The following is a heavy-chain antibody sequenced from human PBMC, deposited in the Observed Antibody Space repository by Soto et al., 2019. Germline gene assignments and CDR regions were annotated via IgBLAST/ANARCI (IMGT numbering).Heavy chain of an antibody. CDR2: ISAYNGNT. J-gene: IGHJ6*02. CDR1: GYTFTSYG. D-gene: IGHD6-19*01. CDR3: AREPPPGLDYYYGMDV. V-gene: IGHV1-18*01. Sequence: ASVKVSCKASGYTFTSYGISWVRQAPGQGLEWMGWISAYNGNTNYAQKLQGRVTMTTDTSTSTAYMELRSLRSDDTAVYYCAREPPPGLDYYYGMDVWGQGTTVTVSS.